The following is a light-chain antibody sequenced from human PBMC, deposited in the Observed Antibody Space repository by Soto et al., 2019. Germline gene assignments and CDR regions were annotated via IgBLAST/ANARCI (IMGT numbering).Light chain of an antibody. V-gene: IGKV1-39*01. CDR2: AAS. J-gene: IGKJ1*01. CDR1: QSIATY. CDR3: QQSYSILWT. Sequence: DIEMTQSPSSLSVSVGDSVTLNCRTSQSIATYLNWYQQKPGKAPNLLIYAASSLQSGVPSRFSGSGSGTEFTLTITSLRPDDFATYYCQQSYSILWTFGQGTKVEIK.